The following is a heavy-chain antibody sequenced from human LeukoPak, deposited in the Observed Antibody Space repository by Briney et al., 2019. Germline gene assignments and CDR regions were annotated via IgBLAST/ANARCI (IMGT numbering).Heavy chain of an antibody. V-gene: IGHV3-53*01. CDR2: IYSGGNT. D-gene: IGHD4-17*01. Sequence: PGGSLRLSCAASGFTVSSNHMGWVRQAPGKGLEGVSVIYSGGNTYYADSVKGRFTISRDNYKNSLYLQMNSLRAEDTALFYCARVGTAVTTYGVDVWGQGTTVTVSS. CDR1: GFTVSSNH. CDR3: ARVGTAVTTYGVDV. J-gene: IGHJ6*02.